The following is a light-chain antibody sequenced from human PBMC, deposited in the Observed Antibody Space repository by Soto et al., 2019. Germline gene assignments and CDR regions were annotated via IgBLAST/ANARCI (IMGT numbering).Light chain of an antibody. CDR3: QQRSNWPRT. V-gene: IGKV3D-20*02. CDR2: GAS. Sequence: EIVLTQSPGTLSLSPGERATLSCRASQSVSSSYLAWYQQKPGQAPRLLIYGASSRATGIPDRFSGSGSGTDFTITISSLEPEDLAVYYCQQRSNWPRTFGQGTKVDI. CDR1: QSVSSSY. J-gene: IGKJ1*01.